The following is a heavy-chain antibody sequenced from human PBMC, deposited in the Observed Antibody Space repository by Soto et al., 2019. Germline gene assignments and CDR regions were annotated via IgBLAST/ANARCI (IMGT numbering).Heavy chain of an antibody. D-gene: IGHD3-10*01. V-gene: IGHV1-18*01. J-gene: IGHJ5*01. CDR3: ARDRHPASGGANWFDS. CDR1: GYTFTSYG. CDR2: ISGYNGDT. Sequence: QVQLVQSGAEVKKPGASVKVSCKASGYTFTSYGISWVRQAPGQGLEWMGWISGYNGDTKTAQKLQGRVTMTTDTXTXXAYLEVRSLRFDATAGYYCARDRHPASGGANWFDSGGQGTLVTVSS.